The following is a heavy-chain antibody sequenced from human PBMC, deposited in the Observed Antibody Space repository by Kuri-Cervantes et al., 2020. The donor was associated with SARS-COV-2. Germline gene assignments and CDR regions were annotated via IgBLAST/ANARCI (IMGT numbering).Heavy chain of an antibody. Sequence: GESLKISCAASGFTFSSYAMNWVRQAPGKGLEWVGRVRGEANNYATAYAASVKGRFTISRDDSKNMAYLQMNSLKTEDTAVYYCTTLIDYWGQGALVTVSS. CDR1: GFTFSSYA. J-gene: IGHJ4*02. CDR2: VRGEANNYAT. CDR3: TTLIDY. V-gene: IGHV3-73*01.